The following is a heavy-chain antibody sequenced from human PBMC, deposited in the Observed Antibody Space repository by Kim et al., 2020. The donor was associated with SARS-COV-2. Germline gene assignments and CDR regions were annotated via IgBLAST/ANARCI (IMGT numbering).Heavy chain of an antibody. J-gene: IGHJ4*02. CDR3: AKRKRGDYSNYLDN. Sequence: LSLTCADSGFRFSDYVMNWVRQAPGKGLEWVSGISGSGTTYYADSVKGRFTIPRDNSKSTLYLQMNSLRVEDTALYYCAKRKRGDYSNYLDNWGQGTLITLSS. CDR1: GFRFSDYV. D-gene: IGHD4-4*01. V-gene: IGHV3-23*01. CDR2: ISGSGTT.